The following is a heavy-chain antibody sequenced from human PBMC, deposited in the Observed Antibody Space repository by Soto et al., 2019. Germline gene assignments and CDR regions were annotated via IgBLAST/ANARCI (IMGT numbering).Heavy chain of an antibody. CDR1: GGTFSSYA. Sequence: QVQLVQSGAEVKKPGSSVKVSCKASGGTFSSYAISWVRQAPGQGLEWMGGIIPIFGTANYAQKFQGRVTITADESTSTAYMELSSLRAEDTAVYYCARSGGSSWYPLAYYYYGMDVWGQGTTVTVSS. CDR2: IIPIFGTA. V-gene: IGHV1-69*12. D-gene: IGHD6-13*01. J-gene: IGHJ6*02. CDR3: ARSGGSSWYPLAYYYYGMDV.